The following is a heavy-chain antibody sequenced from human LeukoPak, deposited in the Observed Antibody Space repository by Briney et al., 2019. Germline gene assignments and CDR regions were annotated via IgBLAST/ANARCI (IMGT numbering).Heavy chain of an antibody. V-gene: IGHV3-21*01. D-gene: IGHD6-13*01. Sequence: GGSLRLSCAASGFTFSSYSMNWVRQAPGKGLEWVSSISSSSNYIYYADSVKGRFTISRDNAKNSLYLQMNSLRAEDTAVYYCARAPGSSSREYFHHWGQGTLVTVSS. J-gene: IGHJ1*01. CDR2: ISSSSNYI. CDR3: ARAPGSSSREYFHH. CDR1: GFTFSSYS.